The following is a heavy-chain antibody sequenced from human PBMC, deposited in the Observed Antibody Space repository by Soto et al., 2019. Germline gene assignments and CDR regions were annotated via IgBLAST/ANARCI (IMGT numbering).Heavy chain of an antibody. CDR1: GFTFSSYS. V-gene: IGHV3-21*01. CDR3: ARDFWSGPNWFDP. J-gene: IGHJ5*02. Sequence: AGGSLRLSCAASGFTFSSYSMNWVRQAPGKGLEWVSSISSSSSYIYYADSVKGRFTISRDNAKNSLYLQMNSLRAEDTAVYYCARDFWSGPNWFDPWGQGTLVTVSS. CDR2: ISSSSSYI. D-gene: IGHD3-3*01.